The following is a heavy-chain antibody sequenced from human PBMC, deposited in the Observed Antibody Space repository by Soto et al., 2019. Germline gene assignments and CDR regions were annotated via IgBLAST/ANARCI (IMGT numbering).Heavy chain of an antibody. J-gene: IGHJ4*02. D-gene: IGHD2-15*01. Sequence: QVQLVQSGAEAKKPGWSLRLSCAGSGFTFSNYGLHWVRQAPGKGLEWVAVISYDGSHKYYADSVKGRFTISRDNSNNMLYLQMDSLRAEDTAVYYCAKDGAPRYCSRSSCHPAGAYWGQGTLVTVSS. CDR3: AKDGAPRYCSRSSCHPAGAY. CDR2: ISYDGSHK. CDR1: GFTFSNYG. V-gene: IGHV3-30*18.